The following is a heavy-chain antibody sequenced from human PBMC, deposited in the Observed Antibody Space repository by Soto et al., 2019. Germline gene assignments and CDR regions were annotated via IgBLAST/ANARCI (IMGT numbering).Heavy chain of an antibody. CDR3: ARVFGPYYYDSSAYPDY. D-gene: IGHD3-22*01. Sequence: ASVKVSCKASGYTFTTYAISWVRQAPGQGLEWLGWISAYNGNTNYAQKLQGRVTMTTDTSTSTAYMELRSLRSDDTAVYYCARVFGPYYYDSSAYPDYWGQGTLVTVSS. J-gene: IGHJ4*02. CDR2: ISAYNGNT. V-gene: IGHV1-18*01. CDR1: GYTFTTYA.